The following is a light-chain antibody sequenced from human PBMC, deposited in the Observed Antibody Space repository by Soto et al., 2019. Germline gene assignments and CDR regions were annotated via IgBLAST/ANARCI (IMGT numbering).Light chain of an antibody. CDR2: GAS. CDR3: QQYGSSRT. Sequence: EIVLTQSPGTRSLPPGKKPTPSARASQRFTSAYLAGYQQKPGQAPRLLIYGASSRATGIPDRFSGSGSGTDFTLTISRLEPEDFAVYYCQQYGSSRTFGQGTKVEIK. V-gene: IGKV3-20*01. CDR1: QRFTSAY. J-gene: IGKJ1*01.